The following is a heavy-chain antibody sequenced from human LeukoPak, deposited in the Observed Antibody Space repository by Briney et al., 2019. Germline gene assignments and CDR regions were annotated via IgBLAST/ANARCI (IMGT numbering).Heavy chain of an antibody. J-gene: IGHJ4*02. CDR2: IYYSGST. Sequence: SETLSLTCTVSGGSISSYYWNWIRQPPWKGLEGIGYIYYSGSTKYNPSLKSRVTISLHTSKNQFSLRLNSVTAADTAVYYCARDYDSKSTFFDDWGQGTLVTVSS. CDR1: GGSISSYY. CDR3: ARDYDSKSTFFDD. V-gene: IGHV4-59*01. D-gene: IGHD5-12*01.